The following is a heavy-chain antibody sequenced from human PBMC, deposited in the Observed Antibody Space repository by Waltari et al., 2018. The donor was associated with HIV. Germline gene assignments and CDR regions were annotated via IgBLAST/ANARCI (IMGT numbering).Heavy chain of an antibody. CDR1: GDSVPGNSGA. J-gene: IGHJ3*02. D-gene: IGHD3-16*01. CDR3: ARLYWGNKAFDI. V-gene: IGHV6-1*01. CDR2: TDYNSKWYN. Sequence: QVQLQQSGPGLGKPSQTLSLTCAISGDSVPGNSGAWNWIRQSPSRGLEWLVRTDYNSKWYNDYALSVKSRISINPDTSKNQVSLQLNSVTPEDTAVYYCARLYWGNKAFDIWGQGTMVTVSS.